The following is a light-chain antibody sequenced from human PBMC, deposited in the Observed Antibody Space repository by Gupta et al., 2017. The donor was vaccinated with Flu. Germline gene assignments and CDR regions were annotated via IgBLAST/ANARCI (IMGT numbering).Light chain of an antibody. CDR2: GNS. J-gene: IGLJ1*01. CDR1: SSNIGSNP. CDR3: AAWDDSLNGHYV. V-gene: IGLV1-44*01. Sequence: SSNIGSNPVNWYQQVPGTAPKLLIYGNSQRPSGVPDRFSGSKSGTSASLAISGLQSEDEADYYCAAWDDSLNGHYVFGTGTKVTAL.